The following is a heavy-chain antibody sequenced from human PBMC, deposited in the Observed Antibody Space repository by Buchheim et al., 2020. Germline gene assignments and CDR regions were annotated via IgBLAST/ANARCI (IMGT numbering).Heavy chain of an antibody. CDR3: AKAGGESYYDFWSGRNWFDP. CDR2: ISGSGGST. J-gene: IGHJ5*02. D-gene: IGHD3-3*01. Sequence: EVQLLESGGGLVQPGGSLRLSCAASGFTFSSYAMSWVRQAPGKGLEWVSAISGSGGSTYYADCVKGRFTISRDNSKNTLYLQMNSLRAEDTAVYYCAKAGGESYYDFWSGRNWFDPWGQGTL. V-gene: IGHV3-23*01. CDR1: GFTFSSYA.